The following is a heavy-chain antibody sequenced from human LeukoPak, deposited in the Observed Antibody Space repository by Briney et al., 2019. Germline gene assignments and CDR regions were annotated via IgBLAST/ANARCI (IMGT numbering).Heavy chain of an antibody. D-gene: IGHD5-18*01. CDR3: AKDQGLTAPPPYGLDV. V-gene: IGHV1-69*04. CDR1: GGTFISSA. CDR2: IIPVLNIT. Sequence: SVKVSFKTSGGTFISSAITWVRQAPGQGLEWMGRIIPVLNITTYAQKFQGRVTITADTSTSTVYTELSSLRSEETAVYYCAKDQGLTAPPPYGLDVWGQGTTVIVTS. J-gene: IGHJ6*02.